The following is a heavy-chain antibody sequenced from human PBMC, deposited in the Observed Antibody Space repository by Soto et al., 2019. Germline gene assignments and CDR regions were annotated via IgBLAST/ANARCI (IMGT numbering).Heavy chain of an antibody. CDR2: IIPRSGTS. V-gene: IGHV1-69*12. J-gene: IGHJ6*02. CDR3: ARGGLVLAPSTVNSGHYYYAVGV. Sequence: QVQLVQSGAEVKKPGSSVKVSCKASGDTFSTYTITWVRQAPGQGLEWMGGIIPRSGTSNYAQKFQGRVTITADESTSTAYMGLSSLRSEDTAVYYCARGGLVLAPSTVNSGHYYYAVGVWGQGTTVTVSS. CDR1: GDTFSTYT. D-gene: IGHD3-3*02.